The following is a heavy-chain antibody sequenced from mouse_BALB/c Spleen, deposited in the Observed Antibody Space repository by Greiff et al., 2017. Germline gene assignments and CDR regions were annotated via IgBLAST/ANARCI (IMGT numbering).Heavy chain of an antibody. D-gene: IGHD4-1*01. V-gene: IGHV5-12-1*01. CDR2: ISSGGGST. J-gene: IGHJ1*01. CDR1: GFAFSSYD. CDR3: ARDSNWDRGWYFDV. Sequence: EVQLQESGGGLVKPGGSLKLSCAASGFAFSSYDMSWVRQTPEKRLEWVAYISSGGGSTYYPDTVKGRFTISRDNAKNTLYLQMSSLKSEDTAMYYCARDSNWDRGWYFDVWGAGTTVTVSS.